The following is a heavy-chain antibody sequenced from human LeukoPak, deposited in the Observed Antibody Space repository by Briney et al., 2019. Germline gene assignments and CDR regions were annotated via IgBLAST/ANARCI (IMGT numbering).Heavy chain of an antibody. CDR3: AKVNYYESSGYLDY. CDR1: GFTFSSYA. V-gene: IGHV3-30-3*01. Sequence: GRSLRLSCAASGFTFSSYAMHWVRQAPGKGLQWVTFISYDGSSKYYADSVKGRFTISRDNSKNTLYLQMNSLRAEDTAIYYCAKVNYYESSGYLDYWGQGTLVTVSS. J-gene: IGHJ4*02. CDR2: ISYDGSSK. D-gene: IGHD3-22*01.